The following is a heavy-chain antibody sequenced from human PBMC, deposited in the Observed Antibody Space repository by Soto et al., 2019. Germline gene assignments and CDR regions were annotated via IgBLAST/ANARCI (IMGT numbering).Heavy chain of an antibody. J-gene: IGHJ4*02. V-gene: IGHV1-18*01. CDR2: ISAYNGNT. Sequence: ASVKVSWKASGYTFTSYGISWVRQAPGQGLEWMGWISAYNGNTNYAQKLQGRVTMTTDTSTSTAYMELRSLRSDDTAVYDCARDWAAAGPFDYWGQRTLVTVSS. D-gene: IGHD6-13*01. CDR3: ARDWAAAGPFDY. CDR1: GYTFTSYG.